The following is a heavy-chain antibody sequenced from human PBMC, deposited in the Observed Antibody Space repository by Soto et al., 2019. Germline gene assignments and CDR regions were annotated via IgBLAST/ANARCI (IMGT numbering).Heavy chain of an antibody. CDR2: IKRKADGETA. V-gene: IGHV3-15*07. J-gene: IGHJ4*02. Sequence: EVQLVESGGGLVKPGGSLRLSCVASGFSFTNAWMIWVRQAPGKGLEWVGHIKRKADGETADYATPVKGRFTISRDDSKNTVYLQMNSLKTEETGVYYCTTGVAGYNPFDYWGQGTLVTVSS. D-gene: IGHD1-1*01. CDR3: TTGVAGYNPFDY. CDR1: GFSFTNAW.